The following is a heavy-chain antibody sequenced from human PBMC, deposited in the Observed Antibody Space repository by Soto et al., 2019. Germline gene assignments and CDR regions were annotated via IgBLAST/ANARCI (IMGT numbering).Heavy chain of an antibody. CDR1: GGSISSYY. J-gene: IGHJ4*02. CDR2: IYYSGST. Sequence: SETLSLTCTVSGGSISSYYWSWIRQPPGKGLEWIGYIYYSGSTNYDPSLKSRVTISVDTSKNQFSLKLSSVTAADTAVYYCARVVPDFWSGYRYFDYWGQGTLVTVSS. D-gene: IGHD3-3*01. V-gene: IGHV4-59*01. CDR3: ARVVPDFWSGYRYFDY.